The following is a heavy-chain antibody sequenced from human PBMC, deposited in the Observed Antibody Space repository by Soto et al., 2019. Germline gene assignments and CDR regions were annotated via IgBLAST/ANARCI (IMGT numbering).Heavy chain of an antibody. J-gene: IGHJ4*02. D-gene: IGHD3-16*02. CDR2: IYWDDDK. Sequence: ESGPTLVNPTQTLTLTCTFSGFSLRTSGVGVGWIRQPPGEALEWLALIYWDDDKRYSPSLKNRLTITKDTSKNQVVLTMTNMDPVDTGTYFCAHVFNSNSGSYRYFDYWGQGTLVTVSS. V-gene: IGHV2-5*02. CDR3: AHVFNSNSGSYRYFDY. CDR1: GFSLRTSGVG.